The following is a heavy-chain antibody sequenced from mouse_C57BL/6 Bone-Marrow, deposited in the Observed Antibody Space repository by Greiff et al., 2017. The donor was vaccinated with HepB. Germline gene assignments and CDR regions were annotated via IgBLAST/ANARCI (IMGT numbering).Heavy chain of an antibody. J-gene: IGHJ2*01. V-gene: IGHV2-2*01. D-gene: IGHD2-1*01. CDR3: AISIYYGTLTY. CDR2: IWSGGST. CDR1: GFSLTSYG. Sequence: VQLQQSGPGLVQPSQSLSITCTVSGFSLTSYGVHWVRQSPGKGLEWLGVIWSGGSTDYNAAFISRLSISKDNSKSQVFFKMNSLQADDTAIYYCAISIYYGTLTYWGQGTTLTVSS.